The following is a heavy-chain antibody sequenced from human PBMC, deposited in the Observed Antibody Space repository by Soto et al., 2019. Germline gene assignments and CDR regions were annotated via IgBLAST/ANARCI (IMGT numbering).Heavy chain of an antibody. CDR3: ARAYSSGWYYYYYYMDV. J-gene: IGHJ6*03. Sequence: PSQTLSLTCAISGDSVSSNSAAWNWIRQSPSRGIEWLGRTYYRSKWYNDYAVSVKSRITINPDTSKNQFSLQLNSVTPEDMAVYYCARAYSSGWYYYYYYMDVWGKGTTVTVSS. CDR1: GDSVSSNSAA. V-gene: IGHV6-1*01. CDR2: TYYRSKWYN. D-gene: IGHD6-19*01.